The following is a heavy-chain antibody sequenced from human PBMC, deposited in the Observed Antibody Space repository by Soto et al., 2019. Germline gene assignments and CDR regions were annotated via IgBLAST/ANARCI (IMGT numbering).Heavy chain of an antibody. J-gene: IGHJ5*02. V-gene: IGHV4-34*01. CDR3: ARAGRYCSSTSCYADLGWFDP. Sequence: PSETLSLTCAVYGGSFSGYYWSWIRQPPGKGLEWIGEINHSGSTNYNPSLKSRVTISVDTSKNQFSLKLSSVTAADTAVYYCARAGRYCSSTSCYADLGWFDPWGQGTLVTVSS. CDR2: INHSGST. D-gene: IGHD2-2*01. CDR1: GGSFSGYY.